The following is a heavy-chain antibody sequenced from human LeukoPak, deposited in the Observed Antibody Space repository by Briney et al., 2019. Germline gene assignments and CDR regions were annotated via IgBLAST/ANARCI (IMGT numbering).Heavy chain of an antibody. Sequence: GGSLRLFCAASGFSVSSSYMNWVRQAPGRGLEWVPVIYSGESTNYADSVKGRFTISRDSSKNTLYLQMNSLRAEDTAVYYCARASGIDYTDMPDYWGQGTLVTVSS. CDR1: GFSVSSSY. V-gene: IGHV3-53*01. CDR3: ARASGIDYTDMPDY. D-gene: IGHD1-26*01. CDR2: IYSGEST. J-gene: IGHJ4*02.